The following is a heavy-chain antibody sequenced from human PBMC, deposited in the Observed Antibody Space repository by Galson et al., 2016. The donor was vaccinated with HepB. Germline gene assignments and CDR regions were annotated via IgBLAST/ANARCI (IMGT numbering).Heavy chain of an antibody. CDR1: GFTFSSYA. CDR2: ISYDGSYE. D-gene: IGHD3-10*01. V-gene: IGHV3-30*04. J-gene: IGHJ4*02. Sequence: SLRLSCAASGFTFSSYAMHWVRQAPGKGLDWVAVISYDGSYESYAGAVKGRFTISRDNFKNTLYLHLNSLRAEETAVYYCARAVHGSGSYWDKWGQGTLVAVSS. CDR3: ARAVHGSGSYWDK.